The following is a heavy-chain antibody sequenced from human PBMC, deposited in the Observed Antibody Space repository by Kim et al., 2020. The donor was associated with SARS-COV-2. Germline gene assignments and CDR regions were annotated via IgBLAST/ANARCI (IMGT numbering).Heavy chain of an antibody. Sequence: SETLSLTCNVSGGSIGTNYWSWVRQPPGKGLEWIGLLSYSGYANYNPSLGSRVTMSVDSSLNQLFLKLSSVTAADTAMYFCARQIDYYVSGTHNVLDSWGQGTLVTVSS. CDR2: LSYSGYA. CDR1: GGSIGTNY. V-gene: IGHV4-59*08. CDR3: ARQIDYYVSGTHNVLDS. D-gene: IGHD3-10*01. J-gene: IGHJ4*02.